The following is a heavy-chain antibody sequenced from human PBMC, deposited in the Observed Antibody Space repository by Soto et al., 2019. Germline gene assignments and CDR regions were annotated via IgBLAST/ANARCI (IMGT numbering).Heavy chain of an antibody. D-gene: IGHD6-13*01. CDR3: AREGFAAADDAFDI. J-gene: IGHJ3*02. Sequence: QVQLVQSGAEVKKPGASVKVSCKASGYTFTSYDINWVRQATGQGLEWMGWMNPNRGNTGYAQKFQGRVTMTRNTSISTAYMELSSLRSEDTAVYYCAREGFAAADDAFDIWGQGTMVTVSS. CDR1: GYTFTSYD. CDR2: MNPNRGNT. V-gene: IGHV1-8*01.